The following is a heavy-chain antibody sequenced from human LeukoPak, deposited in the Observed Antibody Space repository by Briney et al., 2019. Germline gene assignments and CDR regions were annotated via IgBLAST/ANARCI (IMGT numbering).Heavy chain of an antibody. CDR2: ISAGGDFV. J-gene: IGHJ4*01. CDR1: GFPFSTHS. V-gene: IGHV3-21*01. D-gene: IGHD3-22*01. Sequence: PGGSLRLSCAASGFPFSTHSLNWVRQAPGKGLEWVSSISAGGDFVYYGDSVKGRFTMSRDNAKNSLHLQMDSLTAEDTAVYYCVRDKYDRSNYAYFGSWGHGTLVTVSS. CDR3: VRDKYDRSNYAYFGS.